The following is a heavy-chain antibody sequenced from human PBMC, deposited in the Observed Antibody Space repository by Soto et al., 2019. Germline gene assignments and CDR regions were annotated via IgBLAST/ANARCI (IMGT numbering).Heavy chain of an antibody. CDR3: ARDQGSHPGD. CDR1: GGSISNGDW. J-gene: IGHJ4*02. Sequence: QVQLQESGPGLVRPSGTVSLTCAVSGGSISNGDWWSWVRQPPGKGLEWIGEIHHSGSTNYNPSLKSRVTMSVVPSKNLFSLTLNSVTAADTALYYCARDQGSHPGDWGQGTLVSVSS. D-gene: IGHD6-13*01. CDR2: IHHSGST. V-gene: IGHV4-4*02.